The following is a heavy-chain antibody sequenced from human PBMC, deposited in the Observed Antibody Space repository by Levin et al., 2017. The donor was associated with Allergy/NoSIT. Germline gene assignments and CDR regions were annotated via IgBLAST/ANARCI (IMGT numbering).Heavy chain of an antibody. Sequence: GGSLRLSCKGSGFNFIKYWITWVRQTPGKGLEWMGRSDPRDSYTNYSPSFQGHVTISVDKSITTVYLQWSSLKASDSAMYYCARPSGKVAAPDDALDLWGQGTVVTVSS. D-gene: IGHD2-15*01. V-gene: IGHV5-10-1*01. CDR2: SDPRDSYT. J-gene: IGHJ3*01. CDR3: ARPSGKVAAPDDALDL. CDR1: GFNFIKYW.